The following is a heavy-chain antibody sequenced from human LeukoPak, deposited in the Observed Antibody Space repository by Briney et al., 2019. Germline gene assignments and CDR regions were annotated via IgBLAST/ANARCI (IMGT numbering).Heavy chain of an antibody. CDR1: VYTSTRYN. D-gene: IGHD2-2*01. Sequence: ASVTVSCKASVYTSTRYNMHWVRQAPGQGLEWMGVINPSGGTTGYAQKFQGRVTMTRDTSTSTVYMELSSLRSEDTAVYYCATRGIYCSTTTCPFDYWGQGTLVTVSS. V-gene: IGHV1-46*01. J-gene: IGHJ4*02. CDR3: ATRGIYCSTTTCPFDY. CDR2: INPSGGTT.